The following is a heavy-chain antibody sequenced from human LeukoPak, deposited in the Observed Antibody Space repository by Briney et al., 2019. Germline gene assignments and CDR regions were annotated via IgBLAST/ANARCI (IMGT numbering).Heavy chain of an antibody. V-gene: IGHV3-23*01. J-gene: IGHJ4*02. CDR1: GFTFSSYG. Sequence: PGGSLRLSCAASGFTFSSYGMSWVRQAPGKGLEWVSAISGSGGSTYYADSVKGRFTISRDNSKNTLYLQMNSLRAEDTAVYYCAKVIRDYDILTGYYPFDYWGQGTLVTVSS. D-gene: IGHD3-9*01. CDR3: AKVIRDYDILTGYYPFDY. CDR2: ISGSGGST.